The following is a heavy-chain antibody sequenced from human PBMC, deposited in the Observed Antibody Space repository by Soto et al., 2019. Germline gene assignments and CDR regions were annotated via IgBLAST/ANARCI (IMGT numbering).Heavy chain of an antibody. D-gene: IGHD3-9*01. J-gene: IGHJ5*02. Sequence: ASVKVSCKASGYTFTSYGISWVRQAPGQGLEWMKWISAYNGNTNYAQKLQGRVTMTTDTSTSTAYMELRSLRSDDTAVYYFARFGLRYFDWPPENWFDPWGQGTLVTVSS. CDR2: ISAYNGNT. CDR1: GYTFTSYG. V-gene: IGHV1-18*01. CDR3: ARFGLRYFDWPPENWFDP.